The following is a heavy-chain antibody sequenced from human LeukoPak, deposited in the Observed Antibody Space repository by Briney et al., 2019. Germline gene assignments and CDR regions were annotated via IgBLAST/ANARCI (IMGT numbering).Heavy chain of an antibody. CDR1: GGSISSYY. CDR3: ARVPRYCTNGVCYHYYYGMDV. CDR2: IYYSGST. D-gene: IGHD2-8*01. J-gene: IGHJ6*02. V-gene: IGHV4-59*01. Sequence: SETLSLTCTVSGGSISSYYWSWIRQPPGKGLAWIGYIYYSGSTNYNPSLKSRVTISVDTSKNQFSLKLSSVTAADTAVYYCARVPRYCTNGVCYHYYYGMDVWGQGTTVTVSS.